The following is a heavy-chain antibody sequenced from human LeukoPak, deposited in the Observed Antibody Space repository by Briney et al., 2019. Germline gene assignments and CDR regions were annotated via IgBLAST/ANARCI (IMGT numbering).Heavy chain of an antibody. D-gene: IGHD6-13*01. CDR2: INHSGST. V-gene: IGHV4-34*01. Sequence: PSETLSLTCAVYGGSFSGYYWSWIRQPPGKGLGWIGEINHSGSTNYNPSLKSRVTISVDTSKNQFSLKLSSVTAADTAVYYCASRKNRVYNYYYYMDVWGKGTTVTVSS. CDR1: GGSFSGYY. CDR3: ASRKNRVYNYYYYMDV. J-gene: IGHJ6*03.